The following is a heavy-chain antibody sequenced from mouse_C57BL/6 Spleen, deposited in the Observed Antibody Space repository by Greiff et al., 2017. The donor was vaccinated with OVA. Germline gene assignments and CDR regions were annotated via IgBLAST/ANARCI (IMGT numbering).Heavy chain of an antibody. J-gene: IGHJ3*01. Sequence: VKVVESGAELVRPGASVKLSCKASGYTFTDYYINWVKQRPGQGLEWIARIYPGSGNTYYNEKFKGKATLTAEKSSSTAYMQLSSLTSEDSAVYFCASYDYGFAYWGQGTLVTVSA. CDR2: IYPGSGNT. CDR3: ASYDYGFAY. CDR1: GYTFTDYY. V-gene: IGHV1-76*01. D-gene: IGHD2-4*01.